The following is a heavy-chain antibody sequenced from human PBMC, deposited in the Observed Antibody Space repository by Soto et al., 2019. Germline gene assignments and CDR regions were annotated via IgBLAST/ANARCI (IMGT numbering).Heavy chain of an antibody. Sequence: KPSETLSLTCTVSGGSISSSSYYWGWIRQPPGKGLEWIGSIYYSGSTYYNPSLKSRVTISVDTSKNQFSLKLSSVTAADTAVYYCATRYTYYDFWSGSGIIDYWGQGTLVTVSS. V-gene: IGHV4-39*01. J-gene: IGHJ4*02. D-gene: IGHD3-3*01. CDR2: IYYSGST. CDR1: GGSISSSSYY. CDR3: ATRYTYYDFWSGSGIIDY.